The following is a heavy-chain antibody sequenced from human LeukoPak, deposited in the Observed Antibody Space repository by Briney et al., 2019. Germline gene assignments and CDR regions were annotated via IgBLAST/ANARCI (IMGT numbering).Heavy chain of an antibody. Sequence: SETLSLTCTVSGYSISSGFYWGWIRQPPGKGLEWIGTIYLSGTTYYNPSLKSRATISVDTSKNQFSLKLSSVTAADTAVYYCARGSFYDYVWGSYRPRFDYWGQGTLVTVSS. CDR2: IYLSGTT. CDR3: ARGSFYDYVWGSYRPRFDY. D-gene: IGHD3-16*02. J-gene: IGHJ4*02. V-gene: IGHV4-38-2*02. CDR1: GYSISSGFY.